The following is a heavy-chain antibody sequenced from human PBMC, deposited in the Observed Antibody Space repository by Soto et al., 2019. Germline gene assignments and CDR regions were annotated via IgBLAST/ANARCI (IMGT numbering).Heavy chain of an antibody. CDR1: GFTFSSYA. Sequence: GGSLRLSCSASGFTFSSYAMHWVRQAPGKGLEYVSAISSNGGSTYYADSVKGRFTISRDNSKNTLYLQMSSLRAEDTAVYYCVKDGGDIVVVPAASYVWGQGTTVTVFS. J-gene: IGHJ6*02. CDR2: ISSNGGST. CDR3: VKDGGDIVVVPAASYV. V-gene: IGHV3-64D*08. D-gene: IGHD2-2*01.